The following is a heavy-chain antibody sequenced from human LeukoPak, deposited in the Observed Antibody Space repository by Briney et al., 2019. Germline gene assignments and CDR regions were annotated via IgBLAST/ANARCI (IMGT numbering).Heavy chain of an antibody. D-gene: IGHD2-21*02. CDR1: GGSLSSSSDY. Sequence: SETLSLTCTLSGGSLSSSSDYWGCVRQPPGNGLEWLGSVHYSGSTSYNPSLKRPFSISVDTSKNQFSLKLTCVTAADTAVYYCARHFGTASGRRWFDPWGQGTLVSVSS. J-gene: IGHJ5*02. V-gene: IGHV4-39*01. CDR2: VHYSGST. CDR3: ARHFGTASGRRWFDP.